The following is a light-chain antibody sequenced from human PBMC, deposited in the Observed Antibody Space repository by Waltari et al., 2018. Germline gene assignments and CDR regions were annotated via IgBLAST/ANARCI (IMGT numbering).Light chain of an antibody. V-gene: IGLV4-69*01. Sequence: QLVLTQSPSASASLGASVNPTCTLSSGHYSYAIAWHQQQPEKGPRFLMFVYIDGSHTKGDGIPGRFSGSSSGAQRYLSISSLQAEDEADYFCQTWGTAVRVIFGGGTKLTVL. J-gene: IGLJ2*01. CDR2: VYIDGSH. CDR1: SGHYSYA. CDR3: QTWGTAVRVI.